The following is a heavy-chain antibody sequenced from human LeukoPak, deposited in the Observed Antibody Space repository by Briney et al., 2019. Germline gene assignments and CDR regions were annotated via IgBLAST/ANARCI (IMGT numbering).Heavy chain of an antibody. CDR3: ARHALSITAAGSNWFDP. V-gene: IGHV4-59*08. D-gene: IGHD6-13*01. J-gene: IGHJ5*02. CDR1: GGSFSGYY. Sequence: SETLSLTCAVYGGSFSGYYWSWIRQPPGKGLEWIGYIYNSGSTNYNPSLKSRVTISVDTSKNQSSLKLSSVTAADTAVYYCARHALSITAAGSNWFDPWGQGTLVTVSS. CDR2: IYNSGST.